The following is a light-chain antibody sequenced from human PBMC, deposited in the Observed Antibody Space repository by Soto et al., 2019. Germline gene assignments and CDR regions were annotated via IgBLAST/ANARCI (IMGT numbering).Light chain of an antibody. J-gene: IGLJ3*02. CDR3: CSYAGSSTGV. CDR2: EGT. Sequence: QSALTQPASVSGSPGQSITISCTGSSSDVGSYNFVSWYQQHPGRSPKLIIYEGTKRPSGVYSRFSGAKSGNTASLTISGLQAEDEADYYCCSYAGSSTGVFGGGTQLTVL. V-gene: IGLV2-23*01. CDR1: SSDVGSYNF.